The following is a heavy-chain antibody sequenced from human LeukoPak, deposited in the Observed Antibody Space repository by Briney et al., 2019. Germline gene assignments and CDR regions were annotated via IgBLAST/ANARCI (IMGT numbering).Heavy chain of an antibody. CDR2: INHSGST. V-gene: IGHV4-34*01. J-gene: IGHJ6*04. CDR3: AIEPHCSSTSCPDYYGMDV. CDR1: GGSFSGYY. D-gene: IGHD2-2*01. Sequence: PSETLSLTCAVYGGSFSGYYWSWIRQPPGKGLEWIGEINHSGSTNYSPSLKSRVTISVDTSKNQFSLKLSSVTAADTAMYYCAIEPHCSSTSCPDYYGMDVWGKGTTVTVSS.